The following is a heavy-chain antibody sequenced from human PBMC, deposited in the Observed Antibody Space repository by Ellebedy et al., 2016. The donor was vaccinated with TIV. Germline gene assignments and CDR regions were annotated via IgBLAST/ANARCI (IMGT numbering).Heavy chain of an antibody. CDR3: ARDGDDILTGGAYGMDV. CDR1: GFTFSSYS. D-gene: IGHD3-9*01. V-gene: IGHV3-48*02. J-gene: IGHJ6*02. CDR2: ISSSSSTI. Sequence: GESLKISCAASGFTFSSYSMNWVRQAPGKGLEWVSYISSSSSTIYYADSVKGRFTISRDNAKNSLYLQMNSLRDEDTAVYYCARDGDDILTGGAYGMDVWGQGTTVTVYS.